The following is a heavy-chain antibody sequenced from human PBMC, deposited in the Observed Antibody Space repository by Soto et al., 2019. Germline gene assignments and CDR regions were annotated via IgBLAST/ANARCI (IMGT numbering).Heavy chain of an antibody. CDR2: IHYRGST. V-gene: IGHV4-59*01. CDR3: ARDGEIRRWYYFEN. CDR1: GGSISGYY. J-gene: IGHJ4*02. Sequence: NPSETLSLTCTVSGGSISGYYGSWVRQPPGKGLEWIGYIHYRGSTNYNPSLKSRVTMSVDTSENKFSLQLSSVTAADTAVYYCARDGEIRRWYYFENCGQGTLVTVSS. D-gene: IGHD2-15*01.